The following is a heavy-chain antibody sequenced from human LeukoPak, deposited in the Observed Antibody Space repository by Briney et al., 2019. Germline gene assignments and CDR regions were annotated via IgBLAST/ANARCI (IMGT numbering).Heavy chain of an antibody. J-gene: IGHJ6*03. CDR1: GFTVSSNS. CDR3: ARDPYSGSYGHLYYYYLDV. V-gene: IGHV3-53*01. D-gene: IGHD1-26*01. CDR2: IYSGTI. Sequence: GGSLRLSCTVSGFTVSSNSMSWVRQAPGKGLEWVSFIYSGTIHYSDSVKGRFTISRDNAKNSVFLQMDSLRAEDTAVYYCARDPYSGSYGHLYYYYLDVWGKGTTVTISS.